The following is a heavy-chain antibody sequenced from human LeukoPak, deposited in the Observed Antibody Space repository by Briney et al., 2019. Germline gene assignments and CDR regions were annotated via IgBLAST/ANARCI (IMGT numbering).Heavy chain of an antibody. Sequence: SQTLSLTCTVSGGSISSGSYYWSWIRQPAGKGLEWMGRIYTSGSTNYNPSLKSRVTISVDTSKNQFSLKLSSVTAADTAVYYCASVRGVQQISDYWGQGTLVTVSS. J-gene: IGHJ4*02. CDR1: GGSISSGSYY. D-gene: IGHD3-10*01. CDR2: IYTSGST. CDR3: ASVRGVQQISDY. V-gene: IGHV4-61*02.